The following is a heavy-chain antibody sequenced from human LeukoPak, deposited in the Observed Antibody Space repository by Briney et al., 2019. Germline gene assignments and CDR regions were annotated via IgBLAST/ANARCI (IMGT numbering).Heavy chain of an antibody. D-gene: IGHD3-3*01. V-gene: IGHV4-4*07. J-gene: IGHJ3*02. Sequence: SETLSLTCTVSGGSISSYYWSWIRQPAGKGLEWIGRIYTSGSTSYNPSLKSRVTMSVDTSKNQFSLKLSSVTAADTAVYYCAGGYYDFWSGPPLRARLNAFDIWGQGTMVTVSS. CDR3: AGGYYDFWSGPPLRARLNAFDI. CDR1: GGSISSYY. CDR2: IYTSGST.